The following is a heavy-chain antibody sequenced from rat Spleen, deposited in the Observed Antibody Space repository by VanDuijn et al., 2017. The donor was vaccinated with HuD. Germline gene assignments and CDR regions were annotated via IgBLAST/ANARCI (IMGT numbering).Heavy chain of an antibody. J-gene: IGHJ3*01. CDR3: TRTYGGYTSHWFAY. Sequence: QVQLKESGPGLVQPSQTLSLTCTVSGFSLNSYNVHWVRQPTGKGLEWMGLVWINGNTDYNSTLKSRLSFSRDTSKNQVFLELNSLQAEDVAIYFCTRTYGGYTSHWFAYWGQGTLVTVSS. CDR1: GFSLNSYN. D-gene: IGHD1-11*01. CDR2: VWINGNT. V-gene: IGHV2-30*01.